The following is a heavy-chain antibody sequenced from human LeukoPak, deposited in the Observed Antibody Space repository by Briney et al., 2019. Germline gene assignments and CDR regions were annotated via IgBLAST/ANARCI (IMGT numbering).Heavy chain of an antibody. J-gene: IGHJ4*02. V-gene: IGHV3-74*01. CDR2: INSDGSST. CDR1: GFTFSTCW. D-gene: IGHD3-22*01. CDR3: ARSYYDSSGTLFDY. Sequence: GGSLRLSCAASGFTFSTCWMHWVRQAPGKGLVWVSRINSDGSSTSYADSVKGRFTISRDNAKNTLCLQMNSLRAEDTAVYYCARSYYDSSGTLFDYWGRGTLVTVSS.